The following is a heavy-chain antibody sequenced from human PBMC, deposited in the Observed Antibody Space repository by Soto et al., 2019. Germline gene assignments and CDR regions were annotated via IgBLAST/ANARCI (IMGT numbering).Heavy chain of an antibody. CDR2: NYYSGIT. CDR3: ARAYGGYADH. Sequence: SETLSLTCTVSGGSISSGGYYWTWIRQHPGKGLEWIGYNYYSGITYYNPSLKSRVTISLDTSKNQFSLKLSSVTAADTAVYYCARAYGGYADHWGQGALVTVS. CDR1: GGSISSGGYY. J-gene: IGHJ4*02. D-gene: IGHD5-12*01. V-gene: IGHV4-31*03.